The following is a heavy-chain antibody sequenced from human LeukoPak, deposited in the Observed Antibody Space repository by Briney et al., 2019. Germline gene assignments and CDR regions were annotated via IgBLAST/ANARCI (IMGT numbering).Heavy chain of an antibody. D-gene: IGHD6-13*01. CDR2: IYYSGST. CDR1: GGSISSYY. J-gene: IGHJ4*02. Sequence: PSETLSLTCTVSGGSISSYYWSWIQQPPGKGLEWIGYIYYSGSTNYNPSLKSRVTISVDTSKNQFSLKLSSVTAADTAVYYCARVAAAGKLDYWGQGTLVTVSS. CDR3: ARVAAAGKLDY. V-gene: IGHV4-59*08.